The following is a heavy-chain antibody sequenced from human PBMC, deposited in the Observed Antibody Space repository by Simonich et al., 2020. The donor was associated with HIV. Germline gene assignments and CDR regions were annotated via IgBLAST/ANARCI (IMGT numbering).Heavy chain of an antibody. V-gene: IGHV4-39*01. CDR2: IYYSGNT. CDR1: GGSISSSRYY. J-gene: IGHJ4*02. Sequence: QLQLQESGPGLVKPSETLSLTCTVSGGSISSSRYYWGWIRQPPGKGLEWIGSIYYSGNTYYSPSLKRRLTISGDTSKNQFSRELSSVTAADTAVYYCARQGGAIGLGYWGQGTLVTVSS. CDR3: ARQGGAIGLGY. D-gene: IGHD7-27*01.